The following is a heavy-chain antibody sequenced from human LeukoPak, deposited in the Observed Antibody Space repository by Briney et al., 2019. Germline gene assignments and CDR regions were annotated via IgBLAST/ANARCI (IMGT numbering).Heavy chain of an antibody. D-gene: IGHD4-17*01. CDR3: AKVDPITAVTTGEDY. CDR1: GYTFTSYG. Sequence: ASVKVSCKASGYTFTSYGISWVRQATGQGLEWMGWISAHNGDTKYAQKVQGRVTMTTDTSTRTAYMELRSLRSDDTAVYYCAKVDPITAVTTGEDYWGQGTLVTVSS. CDR2: ISAHNGDT. V-gene: IGHV1-18*01. J-gene: IGHJ4*02.